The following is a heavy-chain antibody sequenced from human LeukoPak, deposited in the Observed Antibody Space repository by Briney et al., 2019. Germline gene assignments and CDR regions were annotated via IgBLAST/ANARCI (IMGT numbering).Heavy chain of an antibody. CDR2: IYYSWST. V-gene: IGHV4-30-4*08. J-gene: IGHJ6*03. Sequence: SETLSLTCTVSGGSISSGDYYWSWIRQPPGKGLEWIGYIYYSWSTYYNPSLKSRVTISVDTSKNQFSLKLSPVTAADTAVYYCARVRYSSSWTPPHYYYYYMDVWGKGTTVTVSS. CDR1: GGSISSGDYY. CDR3: ARVRYSSSWTPPHYYYYYMDV. D-gene: IGHD6-13*01.